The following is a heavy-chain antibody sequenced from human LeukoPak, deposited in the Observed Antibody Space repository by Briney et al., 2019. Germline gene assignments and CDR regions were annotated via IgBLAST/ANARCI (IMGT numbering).Heavy chain of an antibody. CDR2: INPSGGST. CDR1: GYTFTSYY. Sequence: GASVKVSCKASGYTFTSYYMHWVRQAPGQGLEWMGIINPSGGSTSYAQKFQDRVTITRDTSASTAYMELSSLRSEDTAVYYCARDNGYQLLWWWGQGTLVTVSS. D-gene: IGHD2-2*01. J-gene: IGHJ4*02. CDR3: ARDNGYQLLWW. V-gene: IGHV1-46*01.